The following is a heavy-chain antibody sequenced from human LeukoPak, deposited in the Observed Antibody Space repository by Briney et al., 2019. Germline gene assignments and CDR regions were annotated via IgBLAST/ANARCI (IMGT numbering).Heavy chain of an antibody. CDR1: GFTFSSYE. CDR2: ISSSGSTI. V-gene: IGHV3-48*03. D-gene: IGHD5-18*01. CDR3: AKERIRGYSYGYPLYFDY. J-gene: IGHJ4*02. Sequence: PGGSLRLSCAASGFTFSSYEMNWVRQAPGKGLEWVSYISSSGSTIYYADSVKGRFTISRDNSKNTLYLQMNSLRAEDTAVYYCAKERIRGYSYGYPLYFDYWGQGTLVTVSS.